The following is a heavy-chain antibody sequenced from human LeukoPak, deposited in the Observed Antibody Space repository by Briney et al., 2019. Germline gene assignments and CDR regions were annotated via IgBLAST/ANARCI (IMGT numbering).Heavy chain of an antibody. CDR2: INAYNGNT. Sequence: ASVKVSCMASGYTFTSYIISWVRQAPGQGLEWMGWINAYNGNTDYAQRVQGRVTMTTDTSTSTAYMELRSLRSDDTAVYYCARDRHIAAAVYYYYMDVWGKGTPVTVSS. CDR3: ARDRHIAAAVYYYYMDV. CDR1: GYTFTSYI. J-gene: IGHJ6*03. V-gene: IGHV1-18*01. D-gene: IGHD6-13*01.